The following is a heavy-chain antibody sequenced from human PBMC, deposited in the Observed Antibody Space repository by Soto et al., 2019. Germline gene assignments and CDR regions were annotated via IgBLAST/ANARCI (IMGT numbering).Heavy chain of an antibody. CDR2: IYHSGDT. V-gene: IGHV4-31*03. CDR1: GAYVNTGGYY. J-gene: IGHJ4*02. Sequence: QVQLQESGPGLVKPSQTLSLTCTVSGAYVNTGGYYWSWVRQYPGKGLEWIGYIYHSGDTYYNPSLMSRLTMSGDTSTNLFALSLSSVTVADTAVDCGARAPGNERLDYWGQGTLVLVSS. D-gene: IGHD1-1*01. CDR3: ARAPGNERLDY.